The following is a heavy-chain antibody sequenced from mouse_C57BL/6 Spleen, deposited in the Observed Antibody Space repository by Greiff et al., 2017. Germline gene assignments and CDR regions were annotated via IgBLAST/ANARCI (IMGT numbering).Heavy chain of an antibody. CDR3: ERHEESSSTYDGYLWFAD. J-gene: IGHJ3*01. D-gene: IGHD2-3*01. CDR1: GYTFTEYT. Sequence: QVQLQQSGAELVKPGASVKLSCKASGYTFTEYTIHWVKQRSGQGLEWIGWFYPGSGSIKYNEKFKDKATLTADKSSSTVYMELSRLTSEDAAVYFCERHEESSSTYDGYLWFADWGQGTLVTVSA. V-gene: IGHV1-62-2*01. CDR2: FYPGSGSI.